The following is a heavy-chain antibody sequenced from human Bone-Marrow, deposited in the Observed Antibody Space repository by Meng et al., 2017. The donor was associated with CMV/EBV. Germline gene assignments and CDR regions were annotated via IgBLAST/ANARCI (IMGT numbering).Heavy chain of an antibody. CDR2: IIPILGIA. CDR3: ARAQWRKRLYYYNYYGMDV. V-gene: IGHV1-69*10. Sequence: SVKVSCKASGGTFSSYATSWVRQAPGQGLEWMGGIIPILGIANYAQKFQGRVTITADKSTSTAYMELSSLRSEDTAVYYCARAQWRKRLYYYNYYGMDVWGQGTTVTVSS. D-gene: IGHD2-15*01. J-gene: IGHJ6*02. CDR1: GGTFSSYA.